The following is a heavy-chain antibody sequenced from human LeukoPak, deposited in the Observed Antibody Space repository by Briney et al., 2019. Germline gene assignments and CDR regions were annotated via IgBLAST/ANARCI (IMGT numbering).Heavy chain of an antibody. CDR2: IRYDGSNK. Sequence: GCLILAFSTPVFTLINDVMDTVRQAPGKGVGRVALIRYDGSNKYYADSVKGRFTISRDNSKNTLYLQMNSLRAEDTAVYYCAKESGAYYYDSSGYHFQHWGQGTLVTVSS. V-gene: IGHV3-30*02. CDR3: AKESGAYYYDSSGYHFQH. J-gene: IGHJ1*01. D-gene: IGHD3-22*01. CDR1: VFTLINDV.